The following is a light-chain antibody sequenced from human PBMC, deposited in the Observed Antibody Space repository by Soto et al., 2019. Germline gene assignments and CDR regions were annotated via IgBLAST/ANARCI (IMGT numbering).Light chain of an antibody. CDR2: DAS. Sequence: EIVLTQSLATLSLSPGERATLSCRASQSISSYLTWYQQKPGQAPRLLIYDASNRATGIPARFSGSGSGTDFTLTISSLEPEDFAVYYCQQRGNWPITFGQGTRLENK. CDR1: QSISSY. CDR3: QQRGNWPIT. J-gene: IGKJ5*01. V-gene: IGKV3-11*01.